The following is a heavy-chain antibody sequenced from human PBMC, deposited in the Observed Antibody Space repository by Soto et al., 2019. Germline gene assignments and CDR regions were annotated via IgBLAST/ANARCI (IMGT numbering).Heavy chain of an antibody. V-gene: IGHV4-4*07. CDR2: IYATGTT. CDR1: VASISGFY. Sequence: SETLSLTCTVSVASISGFYWSWIRKSAGKGLEWIGRIYATGTTDYNPSLKSRVMMSVDTSKKQFSLKLRSVTAADTAVYYCVSDVTKTLRDWFEPWGQGSSVPVSS. D-gene: IGHD1-1*01. J-gene: IGHJ5*02. CDR3: VSDVTKTLRDWFEP.